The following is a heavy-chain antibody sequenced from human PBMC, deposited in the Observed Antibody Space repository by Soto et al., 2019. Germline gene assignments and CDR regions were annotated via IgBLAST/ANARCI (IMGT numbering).Heavy chain of an antibody. D-gene: IGHD3-16*01. CDR2: ISAYNGNT. J-gene: IGHJ4*02. CDR3: ARDDGGAIFDH. Sequence: QVQLVQSGAEMKKPGASVKVSCKASGYTFATFGISWVRQAPGQGLGWMGWISAYNGNTNYAQKFQGRVTMTRDTSTNTVYMELRSLRSDDTAILYCARDDGGAIFDHWGQGTLVTVSS. CDR1: GYTFATFG. V-gene: IGHV1-18*01.